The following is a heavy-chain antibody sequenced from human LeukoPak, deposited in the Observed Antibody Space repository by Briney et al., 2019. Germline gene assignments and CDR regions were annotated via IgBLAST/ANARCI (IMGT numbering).Heavy chain of an antibody. CDR2: IYYSGTT. V-gene: IGHV4-59*08. CDR1: GGSISSYH. CDR3: ARVEQTTASFDY. Sequence: PSETLSLTCSVSGGSISSYHWSWIRQPPGKGPEWIGYIYYSGTTYYNPSLKSRVTISIDTSKNQFSLKVISVTAADTAVYYCARVEQTTASFDYWGQGTLVTVSS. D-gene: IGHD4-17*01. J-gene: IGHJ4*02.